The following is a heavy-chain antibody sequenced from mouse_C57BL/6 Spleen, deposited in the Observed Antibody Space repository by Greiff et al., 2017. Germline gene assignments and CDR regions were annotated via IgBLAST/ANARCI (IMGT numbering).Heavy chain of an antibody. J-gene: IGHJ4*01. D-gene: IGHD2-4*01. Sequence: EVKLMESGGGLVQPGGSLKLSCAASGFTFSDYGMAWVRQAPRKGPEWVAFISNLAYSIYYADTVTGRFTISRENAKNTLYLEMSSLRSEDTAMYYCARQGGYDYDHYYAMDYWGQGTSVTVSS. CDR1: GFTFSDYG. V-gene: IGHV5-15*01. CDR3: ARQGGYDYDHYYAMDY. CDR2: ISNLAYSI.